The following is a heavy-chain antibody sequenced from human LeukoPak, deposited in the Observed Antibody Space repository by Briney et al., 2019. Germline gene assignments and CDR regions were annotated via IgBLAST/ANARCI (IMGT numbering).Heavy chain of an antibody. CDR2: INPNSGGT. CDR3: ARDGGLRYFDLYGMDV. CDR1: GYTFTGYY. J-gene: IGHJ6*02. V-gene: IGHV1-2*02. Sequence: ASVKVSCKASGYTFTGYYMHWVRQAPGQGLEWMGWINPNSGGTNYAQKFQGRVTMTRDTSISTAYMELSRLRSDDTAVYYCARDGGLRYFDLYGMDVWGQGTTVTVPS. D-gene: IGHD3-9*01.